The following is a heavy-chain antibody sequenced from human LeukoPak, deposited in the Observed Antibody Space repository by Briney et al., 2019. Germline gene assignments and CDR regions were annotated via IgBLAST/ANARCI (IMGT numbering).Heavy chain of an antibody. V-gene: IGHV4-34*01. CDR3: ARGVMRGYSGSGSYFGY. J-gene: IGHJ4*02. CDR1: GGSFSGYY. CDR2: INHSGST. D-gene: IGHD3-10*01. Sequence: SETLSLTCAVYGGSFSGYYWSWIRQPPGKGLEWIGEINHSGSTNYNPSLKSRVTISVDTSKNQFSLKLSSVTAADTAVYYCARGVMRGYSGSGSYFGYWGQGTLVTVSS.